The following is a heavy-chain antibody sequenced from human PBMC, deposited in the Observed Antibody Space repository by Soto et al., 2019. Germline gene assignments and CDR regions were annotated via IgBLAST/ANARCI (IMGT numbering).Heavy chain of an antibody. CDR1: GFTFSSYA. Sequence: GGSLRLSCAASGFTFSSYAMSWVRQAPGKGLEWVSAISGSGGSTYYADSVKGRFTISRDNSKNTLYLQMNSLRAEDTAVYYCAKVIMAAAGTWDAFDIWGQGTMVTVSS. CDR2: ISGSGGST. D-gene: IGHD6-13*01. V-gene: IGHV3-23*01. J-gene: IGHJ3*02. CDR3: AKVIMAAAGTWDAFDI.